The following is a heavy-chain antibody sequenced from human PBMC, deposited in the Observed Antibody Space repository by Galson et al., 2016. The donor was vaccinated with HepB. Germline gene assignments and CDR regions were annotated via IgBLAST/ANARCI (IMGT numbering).Heavy chain of an antibody. CDR3: AREVGYSYVVTINWFDP. CDR2: IWYDGSNK. V-gene: IGHV3-33*01. D-gene: IGHD5-18*01. Sequence: SLRLSCAASGFTFSSYGMHWVHQAPGKGLEWVAVIWYDGSNKNYADSVKGRFTISRDNSKNTVYLQMNSLRAEDTAVYYCAREVGYSYVVTINWFDPWGQGTLVTVSS. CDR1: GFTFSSYG. J-gene: IGHJ5*02.